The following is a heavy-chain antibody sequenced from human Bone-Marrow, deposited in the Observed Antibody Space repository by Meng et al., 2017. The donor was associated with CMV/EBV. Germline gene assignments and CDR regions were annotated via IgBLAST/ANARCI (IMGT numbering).Heavy chain of an antibody. CDR2: IYWNDDK. J-gene: IGHJ6*02. Sequence: SGPTLVTPTQTLTLTCTFSGFPLSTSGVGVGWTRQPPGKALEWLALIYWNDDKRYSPSLKSRLTITKDTSKNQVVLTMTNMDPVDTATYYCAHSSPSSSWSGLTSYYYGMAVWGQGTTVTVSS. D-gene: IGHD6-13*01. V-gene: IGHV2-5*01. CDR3: AHSSPSSSWSGLTSYYYGMAV. CDR1: GFPLSTSGVG.